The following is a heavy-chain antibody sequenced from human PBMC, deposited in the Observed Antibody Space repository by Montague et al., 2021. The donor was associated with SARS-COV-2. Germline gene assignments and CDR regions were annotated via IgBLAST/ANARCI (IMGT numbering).Heavy chain of an antibody. V-gene: IGHV5-51*01. D-gene: IGHD6-13*01. CDR3: ARLSGSSWYYFDY. J-gene: IGHJ4*02. CDR1: GYSFTSNW. CDR2: IYPGDSDT. Sequence: QSGAEVKKPGESLKISCKGSGYSFTSNWIGWVRQMPEKGLEWIGXIYPGDSDTRYSPSFQGQITISADKSTSTAYLQWSSLKASDTAMYYCARLSGSSWYYFDYWGQGTLVTVSS.